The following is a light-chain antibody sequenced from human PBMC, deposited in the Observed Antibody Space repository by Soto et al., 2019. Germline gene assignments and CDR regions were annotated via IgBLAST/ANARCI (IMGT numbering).Light chain of an antibody. J-gene: IGLJ1*01. Sequence: QSALTQPASVSGSPGQSITISCTGTSSDVGGYNYVSWYQQHPSKAPKLMIYEVSNRPSGVSNRFSGSKSGNTASLTISGLQAEDEADYYCSSYTNPSTPYVFGTGTKVTVL. CDR1: SSDVGGYNY. CDR3: SSYTNPSTPYV. V-gene: IGLV2-14*01. CDR2: EVS.